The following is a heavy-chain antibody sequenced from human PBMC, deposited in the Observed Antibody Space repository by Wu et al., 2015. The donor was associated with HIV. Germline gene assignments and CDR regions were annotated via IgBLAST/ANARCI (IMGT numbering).Heavy chain of an antibody. D-gene: IGHD5-12*01. CDR1: GAGFTSYA. CDR2: INPLFGAT. J-gene: IGHJ6*02. CDR3: ARNTDSVATSLYSLGV. Sequence: QAQLVQFGAEVKKPGSSVKVTCKASGAGFTSYAVSWVRQAPRQGLEWMGGINPLFGATKHAQRFQDRVKFTTDESKSTVYMELSSLRSEDTAVYYCARNTDSVATSLYSLGVWGPGTTVTVSS. V-gene: IGHV1-69*05.